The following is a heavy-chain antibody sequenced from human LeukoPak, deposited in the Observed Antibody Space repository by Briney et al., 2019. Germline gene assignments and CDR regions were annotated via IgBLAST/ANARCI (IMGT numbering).Heavy chain of an antibody. Sequence: GGSLRLSCAASGFTFSSYSMNWVRQAPGKGLESVSYISSSSSYIYYADSVKGRFTISRDNAKNSLYPQMNSLRAEDTAVYYCARVPSDYWGQGTLVTVSS. J-gene: IGHJ4*02. V-gene: IGHV3-21*01. CDR3: ARVPSDY. CDR1: GFTFSSYS. CDR2: ISSSSSYI.